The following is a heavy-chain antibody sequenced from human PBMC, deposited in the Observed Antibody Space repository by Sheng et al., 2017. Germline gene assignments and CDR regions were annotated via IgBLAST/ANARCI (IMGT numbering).Heavy chain of an antibody. Sequence: QVQLVESGGGLVKPGGSLRLSCAASGFTFSDYYMSWIRQAPGKGLEWVSYISSSSSYTNYADSVKGRFTISRDNAKNSLYLQMNSLRAEDTAVYYCARSGDVRRDARNRRALAVTYYYYMDVWGKGTTVTVSS. D-gene: IGHD6-19*01. J-gene: IGHJ6*03. CDR1: GFTFSDYY. V-gene: IGHV3-11*05. CDR3: ARSGDVRRDARNRRALAVTYYYYMDV. CDR2: ISSSSSYT.